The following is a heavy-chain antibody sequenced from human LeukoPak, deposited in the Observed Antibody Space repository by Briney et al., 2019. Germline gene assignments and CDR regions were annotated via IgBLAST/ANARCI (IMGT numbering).Heavy chain of an antibody. Sequence: SETLSLTCTVSGGSISSSSYYWGWIRQPPGKGLEWIGYIFYSGSTNYNPSLKSRVTISVDTSKNQFSLKLSSVTAADTVVYYCARGVVAAPETFDYWGQGTLVTVSS. CDR2: IFYSGST. D-gene: IGHD2-15*01. CDR3: ARGVVAAPETFDY. J-gene: IGHJ4*02. CDR1: GGSISSSSYY. V-gene: IGHV4-61*05.